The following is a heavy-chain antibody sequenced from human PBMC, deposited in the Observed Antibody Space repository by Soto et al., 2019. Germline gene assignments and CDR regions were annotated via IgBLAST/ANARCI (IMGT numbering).Heavy chain of an antibody. CDR3: ASPRTYNLLTTNP. D-gene: IGHD3-9*01. J-gene: IGHJ5*02. V-gene: IGHV4-4*02. Sequence: SETLCLTCAVSGGSISSTNWWTWVRQPPGKGLEWIGEIYHSGSTNYNPSLKSRVTISVDKSKNQFSLKLSSVTAADTAVYYCASPRTYNLLTTNPWGQGTLVTVSS. CDR2: IYHSGST. CDR1: GGSISSTNW.